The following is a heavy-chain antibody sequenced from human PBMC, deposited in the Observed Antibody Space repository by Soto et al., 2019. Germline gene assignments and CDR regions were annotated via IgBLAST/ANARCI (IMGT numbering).Heavy chain of an antibody. D-gene: IGHD4-4*01. V-gene: IGHV3-23*01. J-gene: IGHJ3*02. CDR3: AKRCDYSHSWPDAFDI. Sequence: EVQLLESGGGLVQTGGSLRISCAASGFTFSSYAMSWVRQAPGKGLEWVSAVSGSGGSTYYADSVKGRFTISRDISKNTLFLQMNSLRAEDTAVYYCAKRCDYSHSWPDAFDIWGRGTMVTVSS. CDR2: VSGSGGST. CDR1: GFTFSSYA.